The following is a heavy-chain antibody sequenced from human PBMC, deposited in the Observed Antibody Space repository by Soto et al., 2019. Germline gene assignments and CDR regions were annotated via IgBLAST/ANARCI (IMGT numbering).Heavy chain of an antibody. CDR3: ARDDKSSGWSPGKYGMDV. D-gene: IGHD6-19*01. CDR1: GYTFTSYG. V-gene: IGHV1-18*01. CDR2: ISAYNGNT. J-gene: IGHJ6*02. Sequence: QVQLVQSGAEVKKPRASVKVSCKASGYTFTSYGISWVRQAPGQGLEWMGWISAYNGNTNYAQKLQGRVTMTTDTSTSTAYMELRSLRSDDTAVYYCARDDKSSGWSPGKYGMDVWGQGTTVTVSS.